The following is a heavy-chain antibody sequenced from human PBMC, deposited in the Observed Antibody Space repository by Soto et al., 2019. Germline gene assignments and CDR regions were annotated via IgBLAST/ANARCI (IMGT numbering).Heavy chain of an antibody. V-gene: IGHV4-59*08. Sequence: PSEPLSDRCSVSGGSISPYYWSWIRQPPGKGLEWIGYIYYSGSTTYNPSLKSRVNISVDTSQNQFSLNLSSVTAADTAVYYCARLGGYYQAFDSWGQGTLVTVSS. CDR3: ARLGGYYQAFDS. J-gene: IGHJ4*02. CDR1: GGSISPYY. CDR2: IYYSGST. D-gene: IGHD3-22*01.